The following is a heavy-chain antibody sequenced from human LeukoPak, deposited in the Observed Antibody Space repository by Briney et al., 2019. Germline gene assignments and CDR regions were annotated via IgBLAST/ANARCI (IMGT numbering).Heavy chain of an antibody. V-gene: IGHV3-9*01. J-gene: IGHJ3*01. CDR2: ISYSSETI. CDR3: AKDRGGGSQLGDAYDV. CDR1: GFPFDEHA. Sequence: GGSLRLSCAGSGFPFDEHAMHWVRQAPGKGLEWVSGISYSSETIGYVDSVKGRFTISRDNVRKSLYLQMNSLRIEDTALYYCAKDRGGGSQLGDAYDVWGQGTMVSVSS. D-gene: IGHD5-24*01.